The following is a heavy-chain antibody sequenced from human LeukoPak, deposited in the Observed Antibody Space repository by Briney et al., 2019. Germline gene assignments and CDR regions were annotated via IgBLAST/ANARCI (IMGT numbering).Heavy chain of an antibody. CDR2: IIPIFGTA. Sequence: ASVKVSCKASGGTFSSYAISWVRPAPGQGLEWMGGIIPIFGTANYAQKFQGRVTITTDESTSTAYMELSSLRSEDTAVYYCARSRRRNIVVVPAATRSDAFDIWGQGTMVTVSS. CDR3: ARSRRRNIVVVPAATRSDAFDI. J-gene: IGHJ3*02. V-gene: IGHV1-69*05. D-gene: IGHD2-2*01. CDR1: GGTFSSYA.